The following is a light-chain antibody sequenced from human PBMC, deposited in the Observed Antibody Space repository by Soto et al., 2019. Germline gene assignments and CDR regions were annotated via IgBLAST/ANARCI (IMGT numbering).Light chain of an antibody. J-gene: IGKJ5*01. V-gene: IGKV3-20*01. Sequence: ELAVTESQATMSGXPWEXDTLXXXXSQNLSRYFLAWYQHKPGEAPRLLISGASMRATGMADTFSTGRSGTDFTLTTSRLEPADYALYYCHQHDIFPITFGQVT. CDR2: GAS. CDR3: HQHDIFPIT. CDR1: QNLSRYF.